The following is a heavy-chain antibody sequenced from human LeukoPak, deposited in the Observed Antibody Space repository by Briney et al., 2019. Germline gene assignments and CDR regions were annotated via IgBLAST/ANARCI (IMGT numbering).Heavy chain of an antibody. V-gene: IGHV1-69*05. CDR2: IIPIFGTA. Sequence: SVKVSCKASGGTFSSYAISWVRQAPGQGLEWMGGIIPIFGTANYAQKFQGRVTMTTDTSTSTAYMELRSLRSDDTAVYYCARDQVASYPAYSSGPEGGDYWGQGTLVTVSS. J-gene: IGHJ4*02. CDR1: GGTFSSYA. CDR3: ARDQVASYPAYSSGPEGGDY. D-gene: IGHD6-19*01.